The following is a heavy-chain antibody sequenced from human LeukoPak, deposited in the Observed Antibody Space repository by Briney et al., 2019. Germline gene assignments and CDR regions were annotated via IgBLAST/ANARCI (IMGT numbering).Heavy chain of an antibody. J-gene: IGHJ4*02. CDR2: ISYDGGNK. D-gene: IGHD3-9*01. Sequence: GRSLRLSCAASGFTFSSYGMHWVRQGPGKGLEWVAVISYDGGNKYYADSVKGRFTISRDNSKNTLYLQMNSLRAEDTAVYYCAKVLARENDILTGYPFDYWGQGTLVTVSS. CDR1: GFTFSSYG. V-gene: IGHV3-30*18. CDR3: AKVLARENDILTGYPFDY.